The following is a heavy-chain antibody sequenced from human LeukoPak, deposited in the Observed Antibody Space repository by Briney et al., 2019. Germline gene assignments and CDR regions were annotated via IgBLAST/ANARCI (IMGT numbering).Heavy chain of an antibody. CDR2: IYHSGST. CDR1: DYSINSNNW. J-gene: IGHJ6*02. CDR3: ARNLWFGELFVPFYYYYYGMDV. Sequence: PSETLSLTCAVSDYSINSNNWWVWIRQPPGKGLEWIGYIYHSGSTSYNPSLKSRVTISVDTSKNQFSLKLSSVTAADTAVYYCARNLWFGELFVPFYYYYYGMDVWGQGTTVTVSS. V-gene: IGHV4-28*01. D-gene: IGHD3-10*01.